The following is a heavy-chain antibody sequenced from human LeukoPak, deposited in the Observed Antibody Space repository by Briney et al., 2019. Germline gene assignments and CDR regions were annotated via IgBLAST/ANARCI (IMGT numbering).Heavy chain of an antibody. Sequence: GGSLRLSCAASGFTFSNAWMSWVRQAPGKGLVWVSRFYSDGSRTNDADSVKGRFTISGGNAKNTQYLQMNSLRAEDTAVYYWARSGGGGAFDIWGQGTMVTVSS. CDR1: GFTFSNAW. J-gene: IGHJ3*02. D-gene: IGHD1-26*01. CDR3: ARSGGGGAFDI. CDR2: FYSDGSRT. V-gene: IGHV3-74*01.